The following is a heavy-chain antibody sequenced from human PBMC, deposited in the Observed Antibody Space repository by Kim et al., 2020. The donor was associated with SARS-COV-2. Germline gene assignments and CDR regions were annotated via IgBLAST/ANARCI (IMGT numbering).Heavy chain of an antibody. Sequence: SETLSLTCTVSGGSISSYYWSWIRQPPGKGLEWIGYIYYSGSTNYNPSLKSRVTISVDTSKNQFSLKLSSVTAADTAVYYCARQRYCSSTSCYGWDWFDP. CDR1: GGSISSYY. D-gene: IGHD2-2*01. V-gene: IGHV4-59*01. CDR3: ARQRYCSSTSCYGWDWFDP. CDR2: IYYSGST. J-gene: IGHJ5*02.